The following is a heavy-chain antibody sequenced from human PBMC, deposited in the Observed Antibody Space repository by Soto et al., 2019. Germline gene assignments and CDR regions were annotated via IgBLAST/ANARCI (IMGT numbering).Heavy chain of an antibody. V-gene: IGHV4-34*01. CDR3: ARGPYSRGVGATNPSH. Sequence: SETLSLTCAVYGGSSSGWYWTWIRQSPVKGLEWIGEISSGITNYNPSLKSRVTISADTSKNQFSLKLSSVTAADTAVYYCARGPYSRGVGATNPSHWGQGTPVTVSS. CDR1: GGSSSGWY. J-gene: IGHJ4*02. CDR2: ISSGIT. D-gene: IGHD1-26*01.